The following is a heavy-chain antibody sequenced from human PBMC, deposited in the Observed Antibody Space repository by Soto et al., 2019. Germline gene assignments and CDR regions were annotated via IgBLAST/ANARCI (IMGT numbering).Heavy chain of an antibody. J-gene: IGHJ6*03. V-gene: IGHV3-30*03. CDR1: GFTFGDYG. CDR3: ATFSHMDV. D-gene: IGHD3-3*01. CDR2: VSNDGRIE. Sequence: GGSLRLSCAASGFTFGDYGMHWVRQAPGKGLEWVAVVSNDGRIEYYADSVKGRFTISRDNAKNSVYLQMSSLTAEDTAVYYCATFSHMDVWGKGTTVTVSS.